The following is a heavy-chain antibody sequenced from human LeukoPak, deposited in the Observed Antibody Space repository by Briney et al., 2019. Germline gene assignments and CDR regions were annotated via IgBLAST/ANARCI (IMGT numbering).Heavy chain of an antibody. CDR2: INHSGST. J-gene: IGHJ6*02. V-gene: IGHV4-34*01. CDR1: GGSFSGYY. D-gene: IGHD5-12*01. Sequence: SETLSLTCAVYGGSFSGYYWSWIRQPPGKGLEWIGEINHSGSTNYNPSLKSRVTISVDTSKNQFSLKLSSVTPEDTAVYYCARGGYSGYDGDYYYYGMDVWGQGTTVTVSS. CDR3: ARGGYSGYDGDYYYYGMDV.